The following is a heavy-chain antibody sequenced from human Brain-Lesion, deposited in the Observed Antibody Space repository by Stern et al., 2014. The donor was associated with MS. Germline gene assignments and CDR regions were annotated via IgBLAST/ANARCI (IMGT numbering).Heavy chain of an antibody. V-gene: IGHV4-39*01. CDR1: GGSVSSTSYA. CDR3: AGEEDIRYCSGGSCTGNWFDP. Sequence: QVQLQESGPGLVKPSETLSLTCTVAGGSVSSTSYAWAWIRQPPGKGLEWIGTLYYSGNTYYSPSLKSRLTLSLDTSTNPFSLQLRFVTAADTAVYYCAGEEDIRYCSGGSCTGNWFDPWGQGTLVTVSS. CDR2: LYYSGNT. D-gene: IGHD2-15*01. J-gene: IGHJ5*02.